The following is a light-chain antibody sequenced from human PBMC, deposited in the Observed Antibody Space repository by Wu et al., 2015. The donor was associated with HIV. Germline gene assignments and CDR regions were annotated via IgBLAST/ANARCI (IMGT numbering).Light chain of an antibody. CDR1: QSVSSSY. J-gene: IGKJ1*01. V-gene: IGKV3-20*01. CDR2: GAS. CDR3: QQYGSSPWT. Sequence: IVLTQSPGTLSLSPGERATLSCRASQSVSSSYLAWYQHKPGQAPRLLIYGASNRATGIPDRFSGSGSGTDFTLTISRLEPEDFAVYYCQQYGSSPWTFGQGTKVEIK.